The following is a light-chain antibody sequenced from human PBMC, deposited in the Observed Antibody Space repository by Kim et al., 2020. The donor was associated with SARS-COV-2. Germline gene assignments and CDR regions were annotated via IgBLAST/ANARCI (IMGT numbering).Light chain of an antibody. CDR1: QSVSGSY. Sequence: EIVLTQSPGTLSLSPGESATLSCRASQSVSGSYLAWYQQRPGQAPRLLIYDAFNRATGIPDRFRGSGSGTGFTLTISRLEPEDFAVYYCQQYGNSLTFGGGTKVEVK. V-gene: IGKV3-20*01. J-gene: IGKJ4*01. CDR2: DAF. CDR3: QQYGNSLT.